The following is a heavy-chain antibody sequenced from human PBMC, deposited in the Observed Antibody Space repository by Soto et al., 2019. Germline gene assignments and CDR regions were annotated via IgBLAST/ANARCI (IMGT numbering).Heavy chain of an antibody. V-gene: IGHV3-23*01. J-gene: IGHJ4*02. CDR3: AKDGLVLRYFDWLSPQNLQTEDY. CDR2: ISGSGGST. CDR1: GFTFSSYA. D-gene: IGHD3-9*01. Sequence: HLGGSLRLSCSASGFTFSSYAMSWVRQAPGKGLEWVSAISGSGGSTYYAESVKGRFTISRDNSKNTMNIKMNSLRAEDTAVYYCAKDGLVLRYFDWLSPQNLQTEDYWGQGTLVTVSS.